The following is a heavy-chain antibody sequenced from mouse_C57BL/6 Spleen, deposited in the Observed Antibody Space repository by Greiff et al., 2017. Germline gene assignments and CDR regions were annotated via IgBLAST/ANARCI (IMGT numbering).Heavy chain of an antibody. CDR3: AREEYDGAWFAY. D-gene: IGHD2-14*01. CDR2: IDPSDSET. J-gene: IGHJ3*01. Sequence: QVQLQQPGAELVRPGSSVKLSCKASGYTFTSYWMHWVKQRPIQGLEWIGNIDPSDSETHYNQKFKDKATLTVDKSSSTAYMQLSSLTSEDSAVDYCAREEYDGAWFAYWGQGTLVTVSA. CDR1: GYTFTSYW. V-gene: IGHV1-52*01.